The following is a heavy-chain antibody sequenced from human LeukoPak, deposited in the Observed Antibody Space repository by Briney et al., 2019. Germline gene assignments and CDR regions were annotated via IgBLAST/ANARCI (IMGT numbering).Heavy chain of an antibody. Sequence: GGSLRLSCAASGFTFSSYAMSWVRQAPGKGLEWVSAISGSGGSTYYADSVKGRFTISRDNSKNTLYLQMNSLRAEDTAVYYCAKTDRIYDFWRGYLFEGVFDYWGQGTLVTVSS. CDR3: AKTDRIYDFWRGYLFEGVFDY. D-gene: IGHD3-3*01. CDR1: GFTFSSYA. CDR2: ISGSGGST. V-gene: IGHV3-23*01. J-gene: IGHJ4*02.